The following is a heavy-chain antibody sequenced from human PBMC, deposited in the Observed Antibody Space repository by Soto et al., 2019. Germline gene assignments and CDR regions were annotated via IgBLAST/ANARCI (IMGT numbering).Heavy chain of an antibody. V-gene: IGHV3-23*01. Sequence: VQLLESGGGLVQPGGSLRLSCAASGFTFSSYAMSWVRQAPGKGLEWVAAISGSGGSTYYADSVKGRFTISRDNSKNTLFLQMNSLRAEDTAVYSCAKGGHYDFWKGFDPWGQGTLVTVSS. CDR3: AKGGHYDFWKGFDP. D-gene: IGHD3-3*01. J-gene: IGHJ5*02. CDR1: GFTFSSYA. CDR2: ISGSGGST.